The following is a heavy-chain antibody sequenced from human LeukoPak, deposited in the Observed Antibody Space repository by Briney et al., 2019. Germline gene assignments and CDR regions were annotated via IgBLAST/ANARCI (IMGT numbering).Heavy chain of an antibody. Sequence: SETLSLTCTVSGGSISSSSYYWGWIRQPPGKGLEWIGSIYYSGSTYYNPSLKSRVTISVDTSKNQFSLKLSSVTAADTAVYYCATKAGARDYWGQGTLVTVSS. J-gene: IGHJ4*02. D-gene: IGHD6-19*01. V-gene: IGHV4-39*07. CDR3: ATKAGARDY. CDR1: GGSISSSSYY. CDR2: IYYSGST.